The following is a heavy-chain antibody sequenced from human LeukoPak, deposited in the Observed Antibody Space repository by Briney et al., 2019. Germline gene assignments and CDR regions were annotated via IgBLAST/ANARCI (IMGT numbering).Heavy chain of an antibody. CDR2: ISGSGGIT. Sequence: PGGSLRLSCAASGFTFRSYAMDWVRQAPGKGLEWVSAISGSGGITYYADSVKGRFTISRDNSKNTLYLQMNSLRAEDTAVYYCARDPLDRGPSGSYLSYYYYGMDVWGQGTTVTVSS. CDR3: ARDPLDRGPSGSYLSYYYYGMDV. V-gene: IGHV3-23*01. D-gene: IGHD1-26*01. CDR1: GFTFRSYA. J-gene: IGHJ6*02.